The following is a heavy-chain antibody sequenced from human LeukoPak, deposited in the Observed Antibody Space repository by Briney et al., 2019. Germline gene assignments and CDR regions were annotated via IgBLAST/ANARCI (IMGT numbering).Heavy chain of an antibody. CDR2: MYTSGRP. CDR3: ARGPKYYDFWSVSAFDY. D-gene: IGHD3-3*01. V-gene: IGHV4-59*10. CDR1: GGFISSYY. J-gene: IGHJ4*02. Sequence: SETLSLICTVYGGFISSYYWRSVRQPAGKGLGWIGRMYTSGRPNSHPPLKSRVTLSEDTSKKQFSLKLTALTARARAVFYCARGPKYYDFWSVSAFDYWGQGTLVSVST.